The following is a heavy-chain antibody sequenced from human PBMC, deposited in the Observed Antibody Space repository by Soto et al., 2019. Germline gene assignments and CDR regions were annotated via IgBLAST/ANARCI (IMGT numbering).Heavy chain of an antibody. Sequence: GGSLRLSCAASGFTFSSYSMNWVRQAPGKGLEWVSSISSSSSYIYYADSVKGRFTISRDNAKNSLYLQMNSLRAEDTAVYYCARALVPAAPLQSMDVWGKGTTVTVSS. J-gene: IGHJ6*03. CDR3: ARALVPAAPLQSMDV. CDR1: GFTFSSYS. CDR2: ISSSSSYI. V-gene: IGHV3-21*01. D-gene: IGHD2-2*01.